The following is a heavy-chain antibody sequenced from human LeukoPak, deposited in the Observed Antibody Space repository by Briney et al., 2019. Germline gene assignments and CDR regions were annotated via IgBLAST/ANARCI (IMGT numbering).Heavy chain of an antibody. CDR2: INSDGSST. CDR1: GFTFSSYW. CDR3: ARDYQGYTYGHGRDY. D-gene: IGHD5-18*01. V-gene: IGHV3-74*01. J-gene: IGHJ4*02. Sequence: PGGSLRLSCAASGFTFSSYWMHWVRQAPGKGLVWVSRINSDGSSTTYADSVKGRFTISRDNAKNTLYLQMNSLRAEDTAVYSCARDYQGYTYGHGRDYWGQGTLVTVSS.